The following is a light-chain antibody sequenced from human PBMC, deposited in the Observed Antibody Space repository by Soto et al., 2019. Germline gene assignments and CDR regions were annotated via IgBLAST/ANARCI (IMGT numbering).Light chain of an antibody. CDR1: QGISKY. Sequence: DIQMTQSPSSLSASVGDRVTITCRASQGISKYLAWYQQKPGKVPKLLMYAASTLQPGVPSRFSGSGSGTDFPRTISSLQPEDVATYYCPTYNSAPFTFGPGTKVDIK. J-gene: IGKJ3*01. V-gene: IGKV1-27*01. CDR3: PTYNSAPFT. CDR2: AAS.